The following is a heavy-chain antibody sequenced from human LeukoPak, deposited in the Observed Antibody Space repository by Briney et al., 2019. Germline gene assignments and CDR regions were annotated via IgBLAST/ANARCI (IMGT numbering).Heavy chain of an antibody. CDR2: IYYSGST. Sequence: SETLSLTCTVSGGSISSYYWSRIRQPPGKGLEWIGYIYYSGSTNYNPSLKSRVTISVDTSKNQFSLKLSSVTAADTAVYYCASMEESSGYFDYWGQGTLVTVSS. CDR3: ASMEESSGYFDY. D-gene: IGHD3-16*01. V-gene: IGHV4-59*01. CDR1: GGSISSYY. J-gene: IGHJ4*02.